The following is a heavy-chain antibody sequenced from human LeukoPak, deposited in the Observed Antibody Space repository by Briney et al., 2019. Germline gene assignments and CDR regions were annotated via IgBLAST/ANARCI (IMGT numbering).Heavy chain of an antibody. Sequence: GGSLRLSCATSGFTFDDYAMHWVRQAPGKGLEWVSGISWNSGSIGYADSVKGRFTISRDNAKNSLYLQMNSLRAEDTALYYCAKAAYYYDSSQPLDYWGQGTLVTVSS. V-gene: IGHV3-9*01. D-gene: IGHD3-22*01. CDR3: AKAAYYYDSSQPLDY. CDR1: GFTFDDYA. J-gene: IGHJ4*02. CDR2: ISWNSGSI.